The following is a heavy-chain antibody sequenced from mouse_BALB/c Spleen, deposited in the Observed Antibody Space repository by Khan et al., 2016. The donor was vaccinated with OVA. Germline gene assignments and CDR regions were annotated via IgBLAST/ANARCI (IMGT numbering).Heavy chain of an antibody. CDR3: ARRGLYCIFAY. Sequence: VQLQESGAELAKPGASVKMSCKASGYTFTTYWMHWVKQRPGQGLEWIGYIDPSTGYTEYNQKFKDKATLTTDKYSSTAYMQLSSLTSEDSAVYYCARRGLYCIFAYWGQGTLVTVSA. CDR2: IDPSTGYT. J-gene: IGHJ3*01. CDR1: GYTFTTYW. D-gene: IGHD2-12*01. V-gene: IGHV1-7*01.